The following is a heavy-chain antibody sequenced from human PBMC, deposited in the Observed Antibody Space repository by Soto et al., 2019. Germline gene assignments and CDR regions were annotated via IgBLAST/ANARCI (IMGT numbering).Heavy chain of an antibody. CDR3: AREARVFGKAFDV. V-gene: IGHV3-13*01. J-gene: IGHJ3*01. CDR1: GFTFSSFD. D-gene: IGHD3-3*01. Sequence: PGGSLRLSCAASGFTFSSFDMHWVRQPTGKGLEWVSAIGTAGDTYYPGSVKGRFTISRDNAKNSLHLQMNSLRAGDTAVYYCAREARVFGKAFDVWGQGTMVT. CDR2: IGTAGDT.